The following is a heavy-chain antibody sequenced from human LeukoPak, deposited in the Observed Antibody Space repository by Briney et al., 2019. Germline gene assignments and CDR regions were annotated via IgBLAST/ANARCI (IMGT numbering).Heavy chain of an antibody. CDR3: ARSYYYDSSGYDAFDI. CDR1: GFTFSSYG. D-gene: IGHD3-22*01. V-gene: IGHV3-33*01. CDR2: IWYDGSNK. J-gene: IGHJ3*02. Sequence: GGSLRLSCAASGFTFSSYGMHWVRQAPGKGLEWVAVIWYDGSNKYCADSVKGRFTISRDNSKNTLYLQMNSLRAEDTAVYYCARSYYYDSSGYDAFDIWGQGTMVTVSS.